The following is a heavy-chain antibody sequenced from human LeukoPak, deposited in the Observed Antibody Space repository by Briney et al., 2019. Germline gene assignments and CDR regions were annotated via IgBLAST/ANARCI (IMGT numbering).Heavy chain of an antibody. J-gene: IGHJ3*02. D-gene: IGHD2-21*02. Sequence: SVKVSCKASGGTFSSYAISWGRQAPGQGLEWMGGIIPIFGTANYAQKFQGRVTITTAESTSTAYMELSSLRSEDTAVYYCARDVTSIVVVTANYGDQIGDAFDIWGEGTMVTVSS. V-gene: IGHV1-69*05. CDR1: GGTFSSYA. CDR3: ARDVTSIVVVTANYGDQIGDAFDI. CDR2: IIPIFGTA.